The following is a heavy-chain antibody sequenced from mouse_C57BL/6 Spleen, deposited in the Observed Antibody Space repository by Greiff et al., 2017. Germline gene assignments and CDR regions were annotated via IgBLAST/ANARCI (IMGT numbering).Heavy chain of an antibody. V-gene: IGHV5-9-1*02. D-gene: IGHD1-1*01. CDR2: ISSGGDYI. CDR3: TRDERYGNAMDY. J-gene: IGHJ4*01. Sequence: EVMLVESGEGLVKPGGSLTLSCAASGFTFSSSAMSWVRQTPENRLEWVAYISSGGDYISYADPVKGRFTSTRDNARNTLYLQMSRLKSEDTAMYYCTRDERYGNAMDYWGQGTSVTVSS. CDR1: GFTFSSSA.